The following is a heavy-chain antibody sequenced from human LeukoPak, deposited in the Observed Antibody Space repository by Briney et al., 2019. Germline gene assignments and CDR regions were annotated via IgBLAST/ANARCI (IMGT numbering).Heavy chain of an antibody. V-gene: IGHV1-69*13. J-gene: IGHJ3*02. CDR3: ARGRSRYSGSDWRGAFDI. Sequence: SVKVSCKASGGTFSSYAISWVRQAPGQGLEWMGGIIPIFGTANYAQKFQGRVTITADESTSTAYMELSSLRSEDTAVYYCARGRSRYSGSDWRGAFDIWGQGTMVTVSS. CDR2: IIPIFGTA. CDR1: GGTFSSYA. D-gene: IGHD1-26*01.